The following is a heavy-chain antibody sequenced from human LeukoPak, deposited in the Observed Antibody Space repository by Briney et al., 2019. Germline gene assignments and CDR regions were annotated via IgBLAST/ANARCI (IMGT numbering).Heavy chain of an antibody. V-gene: IGHV3-15*01. CDR2: IKSKTDGGTT. J-gene: IGHJ6*04. D-gene: IGHD6-19*01. Sequence: PGGSLRLSCAASGFTFSNAWMSWVRQAPGKGLEWVGRIKSKTDGGTTDYATPVKGRFTISRDDSKNTLYLQMNSLKTAETAVYYCTTPGGGPAVAVHLDGMDVWGKGTTVTVSS. CDR1: GFTFSNAW. CDR3: TTPGGGPAVAVHLDGMDV.